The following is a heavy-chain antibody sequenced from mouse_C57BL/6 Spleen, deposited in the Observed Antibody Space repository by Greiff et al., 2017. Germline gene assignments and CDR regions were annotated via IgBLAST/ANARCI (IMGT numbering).Heavy chain of an antibody. Sequence: EVQLQQSGPGLVKPGASVKLSCAASGFSFTGYYMHWVQQTPGNILDWIGYIYTYNGVSSYNQKIKGKATLTLDKSSSTAYMELRSLSSEDSAVYYCARADGYPGCWGQGTTLTVSS. CDR2: IYTYNGVS. CDR3: ARADGYPGC. D-gene: IGHD2-3*01. CDR1: GFSFTGYY. V-gene: IGHV1-31*01. J-gene: IGHJ2*01.